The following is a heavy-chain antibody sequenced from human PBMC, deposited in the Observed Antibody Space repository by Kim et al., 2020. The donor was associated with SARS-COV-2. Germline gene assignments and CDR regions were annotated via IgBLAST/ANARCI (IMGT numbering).Heavy chain of an antibody. J-gene: IGHJ6*02. CDR1: GFTFSSYW. CDR3: ARDEWTLLLRTYNSSWQREVYGMDV. CDR2: IKQDGSEK. D-gene: IGHD6-13*01. Sequence: GGSLRLSCAASGFTFSSYWMSWVRQAPGKGLEWVANIKQDGSEKYYVDSVKGRFTISRDNAKNSLYLQMNSLRAEDTAVYYCARDEWTLLLRTYNSSWQREVYGMDVWGQGTTVTVSS. V-gene: IGHV3-7*01.